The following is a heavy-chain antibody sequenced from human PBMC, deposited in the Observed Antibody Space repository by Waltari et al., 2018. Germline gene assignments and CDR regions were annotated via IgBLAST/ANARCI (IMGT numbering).Heavy chain of an antibody. CDR2: IKPDGSQT. Sequence: EVQLVASGGGLVQPVGSLGLSCVASGFPLSNYWMPWVRQAPGKGLEWVAHIKPDGSQTDYVDSVKGRFAISRDNARNSLYLQMNSLRADDTAIYYCARDPARRADYWGQGTLVTVSS. CDR3: ARDPARRADY. CDR1: GFPLSNYW. V-gene: IGHV3-7*01. J-gene: IGHJ4*02.